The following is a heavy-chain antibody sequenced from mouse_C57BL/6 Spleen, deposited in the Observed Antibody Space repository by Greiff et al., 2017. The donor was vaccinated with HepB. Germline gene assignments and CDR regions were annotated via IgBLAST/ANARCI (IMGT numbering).Heavy chain of an antibody. CDR2: ISSGGDYI. Sequence: EVKLQESGEGLVKPGGSLKLSCAASGFTFSSYAMSWVRQTPEKRLEWVAYISSGGDYIYYADTVKGRFTSSRDNARNTLYLQMSSLKSEDTAMYYCTREGIYYYGSSYIAMDYWGQGTSVTVSS. J-gene: IGHJ4*01. CDR1: GFTFSSYA. CDR3: TREGIYYYGSSYIAMDY. V-gene: IGHV5-9-1*02. D-gene: IGHD1-1*01.